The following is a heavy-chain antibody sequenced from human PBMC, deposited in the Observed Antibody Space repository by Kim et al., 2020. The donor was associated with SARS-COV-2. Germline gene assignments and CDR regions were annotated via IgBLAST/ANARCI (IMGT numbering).Heavy chain of an antibody. V-gene: IGHV3-7*03. D-gene: IGHD7-27*01. J-gene: IGHJ4*02. CDR1: GFTFNTYW. CDR2: INQDGSDK. Sequence: GGSLRLSCAASGFTFNTYWMSWVRQAPGKGLECVANINQDGSDKYYVDSVKGRFTISRDNTENSLYLQINSLRAEDTAVYYCARAGWGSADFWGRGTRLT. CDR3: ARAGWGSADF.